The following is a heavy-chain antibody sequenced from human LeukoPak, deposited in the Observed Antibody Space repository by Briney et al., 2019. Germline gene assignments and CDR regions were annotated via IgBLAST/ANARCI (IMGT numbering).Heavy chain of an antibody. D-gene: IGHD3-16*01. CDR1: GFTFSSYA. CDR3: ARDPFTSENIFDY. V-gene: IGHV3-30*04. J-gene: IGHJ4*02. CDR2: ISYDGSNK. Sequence: GGSLRLSCAASGFTFSSYAMHWVRQAPGKGLEWVAVISYDGSNKYYADSVKGRFTISRDNSKNTLYLQMNSLRAEDTAVYYCARDPFTSENIFDYWGQGTLVTVSS.